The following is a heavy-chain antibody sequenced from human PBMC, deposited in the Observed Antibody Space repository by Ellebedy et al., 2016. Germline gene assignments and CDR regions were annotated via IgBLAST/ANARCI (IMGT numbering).Heavy chain of an antibody. CDR3: ATAQAVYSSGGNWFDP. V-gene: IGHV1-24*01. Sequence: ASVKVSXXVSGYTLTELSMHWVRQAPGKGLEWMGGFDPEDGETIYAQKFQGRVTMTEDTSTDTAYMELSSLRSEDTAVYYCATAQAVYSSGGNWFDPWGQGTLVTVSP. J-gene: IGHJ5*02. CDR2: FDPEDGET. CDR1: GYTLTELS. D-gene: IGHD6-19*01.